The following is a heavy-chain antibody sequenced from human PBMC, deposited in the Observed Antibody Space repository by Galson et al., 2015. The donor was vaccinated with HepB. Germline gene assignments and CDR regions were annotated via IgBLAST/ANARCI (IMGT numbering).Heavy chain of an antibody. CDR1: GGSIGSGGYY. J-gene: IGHJ5*02. V-gene: IGHV4-39*07. CDR2: VLSSGST. CDR3: VRGQGGYSEYGLNWFDP. D-gene: IGHD5-12*01. Sequence: SETLSLTCTVSGGSIGSGGYYWSWIRQHPGKGLEWIGSVLSSGSTYYNPSLRSRVSMSVDTSKNQFSMRLFSVTTADTAVYYCVRGQGGYSEYGLNWFDPWGQGILVTVSP.